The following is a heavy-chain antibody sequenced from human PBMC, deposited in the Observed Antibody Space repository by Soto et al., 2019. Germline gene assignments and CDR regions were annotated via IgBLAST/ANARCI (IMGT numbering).Heavy chain of an antibody. V-gene: IGHV3-33*01. J-gene: IGHJ4*02. CDR1: GFTFSSYG. CDR3: ARTPGGIAVAGKEYYFDY. CDR2: IWYDGSNK. D-gene: IGHD6-19*01. Sequence: GGSLRLSCAASGFTFSSYGMHWVRQAPGKGLEWVAVIWYDGSNKYYADSVKGRFTISRDNSKNTLYLQMNSLRAEDTAVYYCARTPGGIAVAGKEYYFDYWGQGTLVTVSS.